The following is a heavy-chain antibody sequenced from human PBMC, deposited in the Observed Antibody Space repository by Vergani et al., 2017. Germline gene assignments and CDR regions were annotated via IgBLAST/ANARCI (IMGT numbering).Heavy chain of an antibody. V-gene: IGHV4-30-4*08. D-gene: IGHD2-21*01. CDR1: GAYVGSGGYY. CDR3: ARVESNCGGDCYPSVAFDI. Sequence: QVQLQESGPGLVKASQTLSLTCSVSGAYVGSGGYYWSWVRQRPGMGLDWIDYIYYSGTTYYNPSLESRLTISLDTSENHLSLKLTSVTAADTAVYYCARVESNCGGDCYPSVAFDIWGQGTMVTVSS. CDR2: IYYSGTT. J-gene: IGHJ3*02.